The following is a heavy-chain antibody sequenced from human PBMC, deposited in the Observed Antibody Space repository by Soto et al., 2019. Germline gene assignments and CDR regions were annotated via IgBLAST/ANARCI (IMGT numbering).Heavy chain of an antibody. J-gene: IGHJ6*03. CDR1: GFTVSSYA. D-gene: IGHD4-4*01. CDR3: AKALRFTFTTVYYMDV. V-gene: IGHV3-23*01. Sequence: EVQLLASGVGLVQPGGSLRLSCAASGFTVSSYAMSWVRPAPGQGLEWVSAVSGSGSTSSADSVKGRFTISRDSSKNTVYLDMNSLRAEDTAVYYCAKALRFTFTTVYYMDVWRRGSTVTVSS. CDR2: VSGSGST.